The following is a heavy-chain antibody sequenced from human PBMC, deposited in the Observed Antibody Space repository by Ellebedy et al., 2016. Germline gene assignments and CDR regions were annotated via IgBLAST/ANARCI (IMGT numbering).Heavy chain of an antibody. Sequence: GESLKISCAASGFTFSSYAMSWVRQAPGKGLEWVSAISGSGGSTYYADSVKGRFTISRDNSKNTLYLQMNSLRAEDTAVYYCAKTPYDYVWGSYRPRNWFDPWGQGTLVTVSS. CDR2: ISGSGGST. CDR1: GFTFSSYA. J-gene: IGHJ5*02. V-gene: IGHV3-23*01. CDR3: AKTPYDYVWGSYRPRNWFDP. D-gene: IGHD3-16*02.